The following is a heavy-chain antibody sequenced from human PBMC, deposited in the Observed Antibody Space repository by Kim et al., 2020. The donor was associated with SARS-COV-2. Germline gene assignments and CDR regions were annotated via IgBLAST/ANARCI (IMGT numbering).Heavy chain of an antibody. Sequence: GGSLRLSCSASGFTFSSYAMSWVRQAPGKGLEWVSAISGSGGSTYYADSVKGRFTISRDNSKNTLYLQMKSLRAEDTAVYYCAKDPRFLGINFYPDYWGQGTLVTVSS. V-gene: IGHV3-23*01. CDR1: GFTFSSYA. D-gene: IGHD3-10*01. CDR3: AKDPRFLGINFYPDY. CDR2: ISGSGGST. J-gene: IGHJ4*02.